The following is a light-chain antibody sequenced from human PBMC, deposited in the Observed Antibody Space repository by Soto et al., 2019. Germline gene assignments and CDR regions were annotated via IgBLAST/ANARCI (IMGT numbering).Light chain of an antibody. CDR3: QQYTSSPPGFT. V-gene: IGKV3-20*01. J-gene: IGKJ3*01. Sequence: EIVLTQSPATLSLSPGERATLSCRASPSVTNYLAWYQQKPGQPPRLLIYGASKRATGVPDRFSGSGSGTDFTLTISRLEPEDFAVYFCQQYTSSPPGFTFGPGTTVEIK. CDR1: PSVTNY. CDR2: GAS.